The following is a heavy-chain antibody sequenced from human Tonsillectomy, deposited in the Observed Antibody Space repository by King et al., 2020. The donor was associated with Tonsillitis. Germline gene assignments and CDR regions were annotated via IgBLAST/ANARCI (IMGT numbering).Heavy chain of an antibody. J-gene: IGHJ4*02. Sequence: VQLVESGGCVVQPGGSLRLSCSASGFAFKRYAMFWVRQAPGKGLEWVALISHDGNKTYYADSVKGRFTVSRDNSKNTLYVQMKSLRVEDTALFYCARGESGYSFGPFDNWGQGILVTVSA. CDR1: GFAFKRYA. CDR3: ARGESGYSFGPFDN. V-gene: IGHV3-30*03. CDR2: ISHDGNKT. D-gene: IGHD5-18*01.